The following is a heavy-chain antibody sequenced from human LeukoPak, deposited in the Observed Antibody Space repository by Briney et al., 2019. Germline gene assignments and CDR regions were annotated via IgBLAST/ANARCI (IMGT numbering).Heavy chain of an antibody. CDR1: GYTFTSYD. CDR2: MNPNSGNT. D-gene: IGHD2-2*03. CDR3: ARVRPGYCSSTSCEMVY. J-gene: IGHJ4*02. V-gene: IGHV1-8*01. Sequence: ASVKVSCKASGYTFTSYDINWVRQATGQGLEWMGWMNPNSGNTGYAQKFQGRVTMTRNTSISTAYMELSSLRSEDTAVYYCARVRPGYCSSTSCEMVYWGQGTLATVSS.